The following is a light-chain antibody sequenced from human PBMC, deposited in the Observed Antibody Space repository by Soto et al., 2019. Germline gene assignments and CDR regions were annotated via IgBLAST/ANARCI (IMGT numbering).Light chain of an antibody. CDR2: DVS. J-gene: IGLJ1*01. CDR3: CSHAGSYIYV. Sequence: QSAQTQPRSVSGSPGQSVTISCTGTSSDVGGYNYVSWYQQHPGKAPKLMIYDVSKRPSGVPDRFSGFKSGNTASLTISGLQAEDEADYSCCSHAGSYIYVFGTGTKLTVL. CDR1: SSDVGGYNY. V-gene: IGLV2-11*01.